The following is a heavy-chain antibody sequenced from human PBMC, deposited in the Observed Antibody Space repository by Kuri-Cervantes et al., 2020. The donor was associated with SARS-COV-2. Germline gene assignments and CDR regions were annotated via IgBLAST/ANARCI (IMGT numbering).Heavy chain of an antibody. V-gene: IGHV3-48*01. CDR1: GFTFSSNS. J-gene: IGHJ4*02. CDR3: ARGGRYYFDY. Sequence: LSLTCVASGFTFSSNSMNWVRQAPGKGLEWVSYISGSGFSIYYADSLKGRFTISRDNAKNSLYLQMNSLTAEDTAVYYCARGGRYYFDYWGQGSLVTASS. D-gene: IGHD1-26*01. CDR2: ISGSGFSI.